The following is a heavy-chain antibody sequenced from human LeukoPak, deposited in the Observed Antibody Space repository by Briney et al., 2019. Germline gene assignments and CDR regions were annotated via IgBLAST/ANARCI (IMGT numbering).Heavy chain of an antibody. J-gene: IGHJ4*02. Sequence: GGSLRLSCAASGFTFSSYEMNWVRQAPGKGLEWVSSISSSSSYIYYADSVKGRFTISRDNGKNSLYLQMNSLRAEDTAVYYCASDTYYYDSSGYYYEDWGQGTLVTVSS. CDR1: GFTFSSYE. D-gene: IGHD3-22*01. V-gene: IGHV3-21*01. CDR2: ISSSSSYI. CDR3: ASDTYYYDSSGYYYED.